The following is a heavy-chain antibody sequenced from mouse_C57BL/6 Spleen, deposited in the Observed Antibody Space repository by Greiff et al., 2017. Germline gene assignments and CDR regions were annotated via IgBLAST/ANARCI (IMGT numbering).Heavy chain of an antibody. V-gene: IGHV1-81*01. CDR3: AREELSRAMDY. J-gene: IGHJ4*01. D-gene: IGHD1-1*01. Sequence: VKLQESGAELARPGASVKLSCKASGYTFTSYGISWVKQRTGQGLEWIGEIYPRSGNTYYNEKFKGKATLTADKSSSTAYMELRSLTSEDSAVYFCAREELSRAMDYWGQGTSVTVSS. CDR2: IYPRSGNT. CDR1: GYTFTSYG.